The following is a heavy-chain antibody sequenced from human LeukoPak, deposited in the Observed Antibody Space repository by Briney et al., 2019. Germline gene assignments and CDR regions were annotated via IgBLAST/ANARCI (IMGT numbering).Heavy chain of an antibody. V-gene: IGHV1-46*01. CDR3: ARATVEEVVAASLDY. CDR2: FNPSGGST. CDR1: GYTFTSYY. J-gene: IGHJ4*02. Sequence: GASVKVSCKASGYTFTSYYMLWVRQAPGQGLEWMGIFNPSGGSTSYAQKFQGRVTMTRDTSTSTVYMELSSLRSEDTAVYYCARATVEEVVAASLDYWGQGTLVTVSS. D-gene: IGHD2-15*01.